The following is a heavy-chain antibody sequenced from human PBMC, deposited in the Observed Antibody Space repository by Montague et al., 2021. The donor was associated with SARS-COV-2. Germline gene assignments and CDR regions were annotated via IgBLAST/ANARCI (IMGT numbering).Heavy chain of an antibody. D-gene: IGHD2-2*01. J-gene: IGHJ6*02. Sequence: SETLSLTCTVSGGTISSYYWNWTRQSPGKGLEWTGYINYSGSADYKPSLKSRVTISVDTSKNQLSLNLSSVTAADTAVYYCARRGVVVIPAVVEYYYGMDVWGQGTTVTVSS. CDR1: GGTISSYY. V-gene: IGHV4-59*01. CDR3: ARRGVVVIPAVVEYYYGMDV. CDR2: INYSGSA.